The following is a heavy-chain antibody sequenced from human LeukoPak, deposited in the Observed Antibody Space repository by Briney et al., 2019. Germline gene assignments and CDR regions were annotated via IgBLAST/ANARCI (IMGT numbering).Heavy chain of an antibody. CDR3: AKEKPLAYCGGDCYPIYFDY. J-gene: IGHJ4*02. D-gene: IGHD2-21*02. CDR1: GFTFSSYS. Sequence: GGSLRLSCAASGFTFSSYSMNWVRQAPGKGLEWVSSISSSSSSYIYYADSVKGRFTISRDNSKNTLYLQMNSLRAEDTAVYYCAKEKPLAYCGGDCYPIYFDYWGQGTLVTVSS. CDR2: ISSSSSSYI. V-gene: IGHV3-21*04.